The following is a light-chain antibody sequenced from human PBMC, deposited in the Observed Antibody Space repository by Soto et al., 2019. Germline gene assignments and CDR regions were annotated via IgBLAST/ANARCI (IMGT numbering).Light chain of an antibody. CDR1: SSGVGSYNL. CDR3: CSYAGSSTFHYV. V-gene: IGLV2-23*02. J-gene: IGLJ1*01. Sequence: QSVLTQPASVSGSPGQSITISCTGTSSGVGSYNLVSWYQQHPGKAPKLMIYEVSKRPSGVSNRFSGSKSGNTASLTISGLQAEDEADYYCCSYAGSSTFHYVFRTGTKVTVL. CDR2: EVS.